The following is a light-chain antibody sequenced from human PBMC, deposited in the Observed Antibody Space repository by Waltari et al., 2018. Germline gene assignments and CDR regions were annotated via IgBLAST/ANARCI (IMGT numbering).Light chain of an antibody. CDR3: QQYNDWPRVT. J-gene: IGKJ4*01. V-gene: IGKV3-15*01. Sequence: EMVMTQSPATLSVSPGARPTLSCRASQSLSSNLAWYQQKPGQAPRLLIYGASTRATGIPARFSGSGSGTEFTLTISSLQSEDFAVYYCQQYNDWPRVTFGGGTKVEIK. CDR1: QSLSSN. CDR2: GAS.